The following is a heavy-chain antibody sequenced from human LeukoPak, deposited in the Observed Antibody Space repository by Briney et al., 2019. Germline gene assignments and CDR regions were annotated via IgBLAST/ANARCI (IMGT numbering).Heavy chain of an antibody. CDR1: GYTFTGYY. J-gene: IGHJ5*02. Sequence: RASVKVSCKASGYTFTGYYMHWVRQAPGQGLEWMGWINPNSGGTNYAQKFQGRVTMTRDTSTSTAYMELRSLRSDDTAVYYCARDLGRITTTRRFDPWGQGTLVTVSS. D-gene: IGHD3-16*01. CDR2: INPNSGGT. V-gene: IGHV1-2*02. CDR3: ARDLGRITTTRRFDP.